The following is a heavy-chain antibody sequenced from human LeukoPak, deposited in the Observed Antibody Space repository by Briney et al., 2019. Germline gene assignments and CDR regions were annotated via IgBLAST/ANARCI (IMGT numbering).Heavy chain of an antibody. CDR2: ISSSSSYI. V-gene: IGHV3-21*01. J-gene: IGHJ4*02. Sequence: GGSLRLSCAASGVTLSSYRMSSVRQAPRKRLERVSSISSSSSYIYYADSVKGRFTISRDNAKNSLYLQMNSLRAEDTAVYYCARGIAAAGTTFDYWGQGTLVTVSS. CDR3: ARGIAAAGTTFDY. D-gene: IGHD6-13*01. CDR1: GVTLSSYR.